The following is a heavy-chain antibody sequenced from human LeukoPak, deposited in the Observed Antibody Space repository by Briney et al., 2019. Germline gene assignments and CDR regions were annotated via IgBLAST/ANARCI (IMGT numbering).Heavy chain of an antibody. CDR1: GGSISSYY. J-gene: IGHJ4*02. D-gene: IGHD3-22*01. Sequence: SETLSLTCTVSGGSISSYYWSRIRQPPGKGLEWIGYIYYSGNTNYNPSLKSRVTISVDTSKNLFSLKLSSVTAADTAVYYCARVDYYDNSGYFLFDYWGQGTLVTVSS. CDR2: IYYSGNT. V-gene: IGHV4-59*01. CDR3: ARVDYYDNSGYFLFDY.